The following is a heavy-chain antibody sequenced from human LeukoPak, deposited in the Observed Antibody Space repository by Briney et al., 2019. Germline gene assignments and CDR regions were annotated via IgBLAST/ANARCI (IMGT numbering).Heavy chain of an antibody. CDR3: ATPSPVVVAATHYYCMDV. D-gene: IGHD2-15*01. CDR1: GYTFTSYG. J-gene: IGHJ6*02. V-gene: IGHV1-18*01. Sequence: ASVKVSCKASGYTFTSYGISWVRQAPGQGLEGMGWISAYNGNTNYAQKLQGRVTMTTDTSTSTAYMELSSLRSEDTAVYYCATPSPVVVAATHYYCMDVWGQGTTVTVSS. CDR2: ISAYNGNT.